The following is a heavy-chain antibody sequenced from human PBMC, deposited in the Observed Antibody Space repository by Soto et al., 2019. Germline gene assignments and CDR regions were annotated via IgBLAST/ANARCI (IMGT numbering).Heavy chain of an antibody. Sequence: EVQLVESGGGLVKPGGSLRLSCAGSGFTFSNAWMNWVRQPPGKGLELVGRVKSKTHGGTTDYAAPVKGRFTISRDDSENAVFLQMNSLKTEDTPVYYCATGGYYPDYWGKGTLVTVSS. J-gene: IGHJ4*02. CDR1: GFTFSNAW. D-gene: IGHD3-10*01. CDR3: ATGGYYPDY. V-gene: IGHV3-15*01. CDR2: VKSKTHGGTT.